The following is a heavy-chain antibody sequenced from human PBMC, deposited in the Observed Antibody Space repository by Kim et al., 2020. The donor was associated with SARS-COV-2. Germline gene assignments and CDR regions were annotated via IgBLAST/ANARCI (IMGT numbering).Heavy chain of an antibody. D-gene: IGHD1-1*01. J-gene: IGHJ6*02. V-gene: IGHV4-31*03. CDR3: ARDHLFFPSKSERLGRPRPHYYGLDV. CDR2: IYYSGNT. CDR1: GGSISSGGYY. Sequence: SETLSLTCTVSGGSISSGGYYWSWIRQRPGKGLEWIGHIYYSGNTYYNPSLRSRVALSLFTSTNHFSMKLTSVTAADTAVYYCARDHLFFPSKSERLGRPRPHYYGLDVWGQGTTVTVSS.